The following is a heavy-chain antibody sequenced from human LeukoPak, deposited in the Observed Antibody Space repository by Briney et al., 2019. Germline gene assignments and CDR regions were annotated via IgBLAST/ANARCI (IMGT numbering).Heavy chain of an antibody. CDR1: GYRFVSYW. V-gene: IGHV5-51*01. Sequence: GESLKISCKGSGYRFVSYWIGWVRQMPGKGLEWMGIIFPGDSDIRYSPSFQGQVTISADKSISTAYLQWSSLKASDTAMYYCARGGLGSDYDFWTGYRGFEPWGQGTLVTVSS. J-gene: IGHJ5*02. D-gene: IGHD3-3*01. CDR2: IFPGDSDI. CDR3: ARGGLGSDYDFWTGYRGFEP.